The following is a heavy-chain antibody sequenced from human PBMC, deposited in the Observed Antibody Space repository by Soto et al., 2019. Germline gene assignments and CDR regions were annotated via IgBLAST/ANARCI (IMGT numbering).Heavy chain of an antibody. CDR2: ISGSGGRT. Sequence: EVQLLESGGGLVQPGGSLRLSCAASGFMFTTYAMSWVRQAPGKGLEWVSAISGSGGRTYYADSVKGRFTIPRDNSKNTLYLQMNSLRAEDTAVYYCAKRATAPGDYTYWYFDLWGRGTLVTVPS. CDR3: AKRATAPGDYTYWYFDL. CDR1: GFMFTTYA. V-gene: IGHV3-23*01. D-gene: IGHD4-17*01. J-gene: IGHJ2*01.